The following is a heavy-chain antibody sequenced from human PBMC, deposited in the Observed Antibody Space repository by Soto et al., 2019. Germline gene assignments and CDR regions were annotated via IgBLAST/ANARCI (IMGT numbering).Heavy chain of an antibody. CDR2: IYPGDSDT. J-gene: IGHJ5*02. Sequence: GESLKISCKGSGYSFTSYWIGWVRQMPWKGLEWMGIIYPGDSDTRYSPSFQGQVTISADKSISTAYLQWSSLKASDTAMYYCARQSNGGYSYGSNWFDPWGQGTLVTVSS. CDR1: GYSFTSYW. V-gene: IGHV5-51*01. D-gene: IGHD5-18*01. CDR3: ARQSNGGYSYGSNWFDP.